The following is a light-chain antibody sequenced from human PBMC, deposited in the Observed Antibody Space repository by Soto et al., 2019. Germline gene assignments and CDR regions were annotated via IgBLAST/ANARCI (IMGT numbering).Light chain of an antibody. J-gene: IGLJ1*01. V-gene: IGLV1-40*01. CDR1: SSNIGAGYD. CDR3: QSSDSSLSGYV. CDR2: GNS. Sequence: QSVLTQPPSVSGAPGQRVTISCTGSSSNIGAGYDVHWYQQLPGTAPKLLIYGNSNRPSGVPDRFSGSKSGTSASLAITGLQAEDEADYYCQSSDSSLSGYVFGTGTQVNVL.